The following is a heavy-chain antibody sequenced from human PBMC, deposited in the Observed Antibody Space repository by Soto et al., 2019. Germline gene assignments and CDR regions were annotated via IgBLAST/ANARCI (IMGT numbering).Heavy chain of an antibody. Sequence: SGPTLVNHTETLTLTCTVSGISLSNDRTGVSWIRQPPGKALEWLAHIFSNDEKSHSTSLKSRLTISKDTSKSQVVLTMTNVDPVDTATYYCARILRNNHHPPDYWGQGTLVTVSS. V-gene: IGHV2-26*01. CDR2: IFSNDEK. CDR1: GISLSNDRTG. CDR3: ARILRNNHHPPDY. J-gene: IGHJ4*02.